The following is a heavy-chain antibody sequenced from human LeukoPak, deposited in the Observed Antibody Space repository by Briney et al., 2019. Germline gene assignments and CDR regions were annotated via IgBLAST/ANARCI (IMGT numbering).Heavy chain of an antibody. Sequence: GGSLRLSCAASGFVFSSNYLAWVRQAPGEGLEWVSFMYSDNNIYYADSVKGRFTISRDNSKNTFYLQMNSLRVEDTAIYYCAKDQNMVATAPFDCWGQGTLVTVSS. CDR2: MYSDNNI. V-gene: IGHV3-53*01. D-gene: IGHD5-12*01. CDR3: AKDQNMVATAPFDC. CDR1: GFVFSSNY. J-gene: IGHJ4*02.